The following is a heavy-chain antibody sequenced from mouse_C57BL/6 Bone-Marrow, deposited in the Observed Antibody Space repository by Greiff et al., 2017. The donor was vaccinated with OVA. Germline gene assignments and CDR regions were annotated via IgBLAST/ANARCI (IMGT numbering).Heavy chain of an antibody. CDR2: IDPENGDT. CDR3: TPLNYDYVPYAMDY. Sequence: DVQLQESGAELVRPGASVKLSCTASGFNIKDDYMHWVKQRPEQGLEWIGWIDPENGDTEYASKFQGKATITADTSSNTAYLQLSSLTSEDTAVYYCTPLNYDYVPYAMDYWGQGTSVTVSS. J-gene: IGHJ4*01. V-gene: IGHV14-4*01. CDR1: GFNIKDDY. D-gene: IGHD2-4*01.